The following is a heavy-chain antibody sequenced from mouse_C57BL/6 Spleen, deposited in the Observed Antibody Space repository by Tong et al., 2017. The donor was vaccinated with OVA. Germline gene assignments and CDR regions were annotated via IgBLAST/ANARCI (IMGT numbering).Heavy chain of an antibody. CDR3: TREGLGFAY. CDR1: GFTFSSFG. V-gene: IGHV5-17*02. Sequence: EVQLQESGGGLVQPGGSRKLSCAASGFTFSSFGMHWVRQAPEKGLEWVAYISSGSSTIYYADTVKGRFTISRDNAKNTLYLQMSSLKSEDTAMYYCTREGLGFAYWGQGTLVTVSA. CDR2: ISSGSSTI. J-gene: IGHJ3*01. D-gene: IGHD4-1*01.